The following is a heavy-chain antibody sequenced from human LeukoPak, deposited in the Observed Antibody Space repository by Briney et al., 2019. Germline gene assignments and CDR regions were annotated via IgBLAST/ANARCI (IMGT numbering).Heavy chain of an antibody. V-gene: IGHV3-30-3*01. J-gene: IGHJ4*02. CDR1: GFTFRNYV. CDR3: AREGYYGSGSPPSLYFDY. Sequence: GSLRLSCAASGFTFRNYVIHWVRQAPGKGLEWVAVTSSDLNVKLYADSVKGRFTISRDNTRSTLYLQMNSLRPEDTAIYYCAREGYYGSGSPPSLYFDYWGQGTLVTVSS. CDR2: TSSDLNVK. D-gene: IGHD3-10*01.